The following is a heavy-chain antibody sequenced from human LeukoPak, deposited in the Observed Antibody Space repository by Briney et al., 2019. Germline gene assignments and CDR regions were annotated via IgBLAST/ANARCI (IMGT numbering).Heavy chain of an antibody. CDR2: INPSGGST. CDR1: GYTFTSYY. Sequence: WASVTVSCTASGYTFTSYYMHWVRQAPGQGLEWMGIINPSGGSTNYAQKFQGRVTMTRDMSTSTVYMELSSLRSEDTAMYSCAKALPHRRLMDTTMEQHWFDPWGQGTLVTVSS. D-gene: IGHD5-18*01. CDR3: AKALPHRRLMDTTMEQHWFDP. V-gene: IGHV1-46*01. J-gene: IGHJ5*02.